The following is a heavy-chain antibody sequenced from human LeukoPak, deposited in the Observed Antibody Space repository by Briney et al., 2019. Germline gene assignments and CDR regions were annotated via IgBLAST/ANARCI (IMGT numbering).Heavy chain of an antibody. CDR1: GFSLSTSGVG. D-gene: IGHD2-15*01. Sequence: GSGPTLVNPTQTLTLTCTLSGFSLSTSGVGVGWIRQPPGKALEWLALIYWDDDKRYSPSLKSRLTIAKDTSKNQVVLTMTNMDPVDTATYYCAHTRVVVAATNFDYWGQGTLVTVSS. CDR3: AHTRVVVAATNFDY. CDR2: IYWDDDK. V-gene: IGHV2-5*02. J-gene: IGHJ4*02.